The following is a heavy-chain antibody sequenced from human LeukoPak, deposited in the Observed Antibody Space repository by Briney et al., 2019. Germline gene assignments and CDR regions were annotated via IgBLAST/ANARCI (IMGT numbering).Heavy chain of an antibody. Sequence: SETLSLTCAVYGGSLSGYYWSWIRQPPGKGLEWIGEINHSGSTNYNPSLKSRVTISVDTSKNQFSLKLSSVTAADTAVYYCARRRGSSGVDYWGQGTLVTVSS. J-gene: IGHJ4*02. D-gene: IGHD3-16*01. CDR1: GGSLSGYY. V-gene: IGHV4-34*01. CDR2: INHSGST. CDR3: ARRRGSSGVDY.